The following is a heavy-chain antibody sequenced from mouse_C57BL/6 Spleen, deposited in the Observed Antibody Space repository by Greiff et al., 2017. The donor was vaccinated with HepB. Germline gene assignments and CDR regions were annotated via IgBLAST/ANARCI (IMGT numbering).Heavy chain of an antibody. V-gene: IGHV1-20*01. CDR2: INPYNGDT. CDR3: ARSRDYGNFDY. CDR1: GYSFTGYF. D-gene: IGHD2-1*01. J-gene: IGHJ2*01. Sequence: EVMLVESGPELVKPGDSVKISCKASGYSFTGYFMNWVMQSHGKSLEWIGRINPYNGDTFYNQKFKGKATLTVDKSSSTAHMELRSLTSEDSAVYYCARSRDYGNFDYWGQGTTLTVSS.